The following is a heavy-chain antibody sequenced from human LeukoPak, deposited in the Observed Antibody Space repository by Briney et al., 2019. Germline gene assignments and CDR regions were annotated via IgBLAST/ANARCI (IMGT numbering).Heavy chain of an antibody. J-gene: IGHJ6*02. D-gene: IGHD5-24*01. CDR3: ARDDSRDGSNYNYYGTDV. V-gene: IGHV4-59*01. CDR2: IYYTGSA. Sequence: SETLSLTCTVSGGSISGYYWTWIRQPPEKGLEWIGYIYYTGSAIYNASLKSRVTISVDTSKNQFSLHLSSVTAADTAVYYCARDDSRDGSNYNYYGTDVWGQGTTVTVSS. CDR1: GGSISGYY.